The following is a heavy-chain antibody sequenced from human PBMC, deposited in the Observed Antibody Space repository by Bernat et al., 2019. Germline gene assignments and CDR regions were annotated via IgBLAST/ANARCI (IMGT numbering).Heavy chain of an antibody. Sequence: QVQLVQSGAEVKKPRSSVKVSCKASGGTFSSYTISWVRQAPGQGLEWMGRIIPILGIANYAQKFQGRVTITADKSTSTAYMELSSLRSEDTAVYYCASVGGDHYFDYWGQGTLVTVSS. CDR3: ASVGGDHYFDY. V-gene: IGHV1-69*02. J-gene: IGHJ4*02. CDR1: GGTFSSYT. CDR2: IIPILGIA. D-gene: IGHD4-17*01.